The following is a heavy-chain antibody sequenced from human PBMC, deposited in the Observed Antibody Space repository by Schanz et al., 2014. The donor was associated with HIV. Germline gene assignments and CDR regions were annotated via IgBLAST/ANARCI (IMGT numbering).Heavy chain of an antibody. CDR2: IKSKTDGETT. CDR1: GFTFSNAW. D-gene: IGHD5-12*01. J-gene: IGHJ4*02. Sequence: EVQLVESGGGLVKPGGSLRLSCAASGFTFSNAWMSWVRQAPGKGLEWVGRIKSKTDGETTDYAARVKGRFTVSRDDSKNTLYLQMSSLKTEDTAVYFCAWLYFDFWGQGTLVTVSS. V-gene: IGHV3-15*01. CDR3: AWLYFDF.